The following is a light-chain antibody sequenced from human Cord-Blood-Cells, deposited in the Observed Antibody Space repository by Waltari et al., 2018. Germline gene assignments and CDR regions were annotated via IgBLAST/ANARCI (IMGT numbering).Light chain of an antibody. CDR1: KLGDKY. CDR2: QDM. CDR3: QAWDSSTGVV. J-gene: IGLJ2*01. V-gene: IGLV3-1*01. Sequence: SYELTQPPSVSVSPGQTASITCSGDKLGDKYACWYQQKPGQSPGLVIYQDMRRPAGVPERFSGSNSGNTATLTISGTQAMDEADYYCQAWDSSTGVVFGGGTKLTVL.